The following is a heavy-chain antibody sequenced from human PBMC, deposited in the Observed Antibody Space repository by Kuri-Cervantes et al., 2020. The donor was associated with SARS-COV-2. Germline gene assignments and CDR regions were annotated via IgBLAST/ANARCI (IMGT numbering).Heavy chain of an antibody. J-gene: IGHJ4*02. V-gene: IGHV4-59*01. CDR2: VSYNGAT. D-gene: IGHD3/OR15-3a*01. CDR3: SGRVDFSSVDY. CDR1: GDSITNYY. Sequence: SETLSPTCTVSGDSITNYYLTWIRQPPGKGLEWIGYVSYNGATAYNPSLKSRVTMSLDTSKNQFSLRLGSVTAADTAVYYCSGRVDFSSVDYWGQGTQVTVSS.